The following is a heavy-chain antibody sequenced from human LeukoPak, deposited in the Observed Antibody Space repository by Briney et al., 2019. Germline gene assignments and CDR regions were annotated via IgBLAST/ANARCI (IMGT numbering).Heavy chain of an antibody. J-gene: IGHJ3*02. D-gene: IGHD2-2*02. V-gene: IGHV4-61*02. Sequence: SETLSLTCTVSGGSISSGSYYWSWIRQPAGKGLEWIGRIYTSGSTNYNPSLKSRVTISVDTSKNQFSLKLSSVTAADTAVYYCAREVVPAAIGDAFDIWGQGTMVTVSS. CDR2: IYTSGST. CDR1: GGSISSGSYY. CDR3: AREVVPAAIGDAFDI.